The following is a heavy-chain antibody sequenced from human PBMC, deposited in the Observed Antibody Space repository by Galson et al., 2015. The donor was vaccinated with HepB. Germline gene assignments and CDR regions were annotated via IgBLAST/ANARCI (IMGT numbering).Heavy chain of an antibody. CDR2: ISGSGGST. Sequence: SLRLSCAASGFTLVSPFSSYAMSWVRQAPGKGLEWVSTISGSGGSTYYADSVKGRFTISRDNSKNTLYLQMNSLRAEDTAVYFWAGDGAYSTYYGTNWFDPWGQGTLVTVSS. CDR3: AGDGAYSTYYGTNWFDP. CDR1: GFTLVSPFSSYA. J-gene: IGHJ5*02. D-gene: IGHD4-11*01. V-gene: IGHV3-23*01.